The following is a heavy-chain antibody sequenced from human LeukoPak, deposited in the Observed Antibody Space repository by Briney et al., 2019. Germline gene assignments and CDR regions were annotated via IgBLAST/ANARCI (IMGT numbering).Heavy chain of an antibody. CDR1: GYTFTSYG. V-gene: IGHV1-18*01. CDR3: ARDSGSSWYFYCYYYMDV. J-gene: IGHJ6*03. D-gene: IGHD6-13*01. Sequence: ASVKVSCKASGYTFTSYGISWVRQAPGQGLEWMGWISAYNGNTNYAQKLQGRVTMTTDTSTSTAYMELRSLRSDDTAVYYCARDSGSSWYFYCYYYMDVWGKGTTVTVSS. CDR2: ISAYNGNT.